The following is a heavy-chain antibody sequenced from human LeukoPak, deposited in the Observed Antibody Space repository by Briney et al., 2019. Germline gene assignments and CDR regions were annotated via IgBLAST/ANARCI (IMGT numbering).Heavy chain of an antibody. V-gene: IGHV4-4*09. CDR2: IYTSGST. D-gene: IGHD6-6*01. CDR3: AGGKYSSSLVTYAFDI. Sequence: PSETLSLTCTVSGGSISSYYWSWIRQPPGKGLEWIGYIYTSGSTNYNPSLKSRVTISVDTSKNQFSLKLSSVTAADTAVYYCAGGKYSSSLVTYAFDIWGQGTMVTVSS. J-gene: IGHJ3*02. CDR1: GGSISSYY.